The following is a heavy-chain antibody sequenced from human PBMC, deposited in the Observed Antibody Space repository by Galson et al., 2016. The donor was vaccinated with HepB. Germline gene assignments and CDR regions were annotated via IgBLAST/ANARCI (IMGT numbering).Heavy chain of an antibody. D-gene: IGHD3-3*01. V-gene: IGHV1-18*01. Sequence: SVKGSGKASGYTLLRYGSSWVRQAYGQWPEWMGWISGYNGNSNYAVKFLGRVTMTTDTSTRTAYMELRSLRSDDTAVYYCARDRIQFLGLGSRDYWGQGTMVTVSS. CDR3: ARDRIQFLGLGSRDY. J-gene: IGHJ4*02. CDR1: GYTLLRYG. CDR2: ISGYNGNS.